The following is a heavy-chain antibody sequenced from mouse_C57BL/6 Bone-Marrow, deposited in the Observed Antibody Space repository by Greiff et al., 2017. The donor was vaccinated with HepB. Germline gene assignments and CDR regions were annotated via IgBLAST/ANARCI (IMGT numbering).Heavy chain of an antibody. V-gene: IGHV1-26*01. Sequence: VQLQQSGPELVKPGASVKISCKASGYTFTDYYMNWVKQSHGKSLEWIGDIIPNNGGTSYNQKFKGNATLTVDKSSSTAYMEIRSLTSEDSAVYYCARSGYYYGRSYKDYWGQGTTLTVSS. J-gene: IGHJ2*01. D-gene: IGHD1-1*01. CDR1: GYTFTDYY. CDR2: IIPNNGGT. CDR3: ARSGYYYGRSYKDY.